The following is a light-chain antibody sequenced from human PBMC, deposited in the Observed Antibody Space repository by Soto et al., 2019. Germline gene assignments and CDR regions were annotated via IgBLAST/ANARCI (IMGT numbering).Light chain of an antibody. V-gene: IGLV2-14*04. CDR1: SSDVGGYNY. CDR3: SSYTSSSTLYV. CDR2: DVS. Sequence: GTSSDVGGYNYVSWYQQHPGKAPKLMIYDVSNRPSGVSNRFSGSKSGNTASLTISGLQAEDEANYYCSSYTSSSTLYVFGTGTKVTVL. J-gene: IGLJ1*01.